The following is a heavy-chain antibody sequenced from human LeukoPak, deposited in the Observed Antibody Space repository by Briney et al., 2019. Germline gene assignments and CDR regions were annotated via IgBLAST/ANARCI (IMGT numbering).Heavy chain of an antibody. V-gene: IGHV3-66*01. D-gene: IGHD6-19*01. J-gene: IGHJ4*02. CDR3: AKGSSGWYDY. CDR1: GVTVRTNY. Sequence: GGSLRLSCVASGVTVRTNYMSWVRLGPGKGLEWVSVIYAGGNTFYADSVRGRFTISRDNSKNTLYLQMNSLRAEDTAVYYCAKGSSGWYDYWGQGTLVTVSS. CDR2: IYAGGNT.